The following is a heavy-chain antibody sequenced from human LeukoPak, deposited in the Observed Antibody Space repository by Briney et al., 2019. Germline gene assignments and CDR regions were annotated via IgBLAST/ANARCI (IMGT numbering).Heavy chain of an antibody. J-gene: IGHJ4*02. V-gene: IGHV3-21*01. CDR3: GRAFPPLRTSSAGDL. CDR2: ISGLSSYT. Sequence: KPGGSLRLSCSASGFTFSDYDMNCVRQAPGKGLEWVSSISGLSSYTYYGESVKGRFSISRDNAKNSLYLQMNSLGAEDTATYYCGRAFPPLRTSSAGDLWGQGILVTVSS. D-gene: IGHD3-16*01. CDR1: GFTFSDYD.